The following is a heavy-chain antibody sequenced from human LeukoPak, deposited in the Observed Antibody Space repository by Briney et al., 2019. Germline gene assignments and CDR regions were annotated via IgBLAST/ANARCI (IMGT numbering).Heavy chain of an antibody. J-gene: IGHJ6*02. Sequence: GESLTLSCVVSGFSFSDYCMGWFRQPPGKGLEWLSYISASENSQYYADSGRGRSSISRDNAKNSVFLKMNSLRAEDTAVYYCVRGWTRVTTADYDGMDVWGQGPTVTVSS. D-gene: IGHD4-17*01. CDR2: ISASENSQ. CDR3: VRGWTRVTTADYDGMDV. V-gene: IGHV3-11*04. CDR1: GFSFSDYC.